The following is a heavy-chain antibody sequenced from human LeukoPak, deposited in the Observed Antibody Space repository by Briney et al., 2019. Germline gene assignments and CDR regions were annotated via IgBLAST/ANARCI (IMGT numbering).Heavy chain of an antibody. D-gene: IGHD6-13*01. Sequence: GGSLRLSCAASGFTFNNYAMHWVRQGPGTGLEWVSLITGDGRNTYYADSVRGRFTISRDNTRNSLLLQMNSLRTEDTAFYYCAKDIGGLYSSSWYYFVSWGQGTLVTVSS. CDR3: AKDIGGLYSSSWYYFVS. V-gene: IGHV3-43*02. CDR1: GFTFNNYA. CDR2: ITGDGRNT. J-gene: IGHJ4*02.